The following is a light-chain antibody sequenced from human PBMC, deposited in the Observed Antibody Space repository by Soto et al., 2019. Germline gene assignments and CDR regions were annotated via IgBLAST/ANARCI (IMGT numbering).Light chain of an antibody. V-gene: IGKV3-11*01. CDR3: QQRSPWPPLT. J-gene: IGKJ4*01. Sequence: EIVLTQSPATLSLSPGERATLSCRASQSVSNFLAWYQQKPGQAPRLLIYDASNRATGIPARFGGSGSGTDFTLPISSLEPEDFAVFYWQQRSPWPPLTFGGGTKVEIK. CDR2: DAS. CDR1: QSVSNF.